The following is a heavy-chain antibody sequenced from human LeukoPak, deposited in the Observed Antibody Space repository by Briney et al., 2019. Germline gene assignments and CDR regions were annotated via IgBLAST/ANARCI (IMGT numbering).Heavy chain of an antibody. CDR1: GFTFSSYG. Sequence: GGSLRLSCAASGFTFSSYGISWVRQAPGKGLEWVSAISGSGGSTYYADSVKGRFTISRDNSKNTLYLQMNSLRAEDTAVYYCAKDLKDEAVAKGDYWGQGTLVTVSS. CDR3: AKDLKDEAVAKGDY. V-gene: IGHV3-23*01. CDR2: ISGSGGST. D-gene: IGHD6-19*01. J-gene: IGHJ4*02.